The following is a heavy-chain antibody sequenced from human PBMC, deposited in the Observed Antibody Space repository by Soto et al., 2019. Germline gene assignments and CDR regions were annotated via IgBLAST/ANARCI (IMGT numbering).Heavy chain of an antibody. J-gene: IGHJ4*02. D-gene: IGHD2-15*01. Sequence: ASVKVSCKASGYTFKSYGISWVRQAPGKGLEWMGWISAYNGNTNYAQKLQGRVTMTTDTSTRTAYMELRSLRSDDTAVYFCARADGFYSPLDYWGQGTLVTVSS. CDR1: GYTFKSYG. CDR2: ISAYNGNT. V-gene: IGHV1-18*01. CDR3: ARADGFYSPLDY.